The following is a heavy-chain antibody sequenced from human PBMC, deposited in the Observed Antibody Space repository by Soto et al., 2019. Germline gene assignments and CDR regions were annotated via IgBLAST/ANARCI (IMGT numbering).Heavy chain of an antibody. J-gene: IGHJ6*02. CDR1: GGSISSGDYY. V-gene: IGHV4-30-4*01. CDR3: DRALSSCSSKRSHNYGMDV. D-gene: IGHD2-2*01. Sequence: SETLSLTCTVSGGSISSGDYYWSWIRQPPGKGLEWIGYIYYSGSTYYNPSLKSRVTIPVDTSKNQFSLKLSSVTAADTAVYYCDRALSSCSSKRSHNYGMDVWGQGSTVTVSS. CDR2: IYYSGST.